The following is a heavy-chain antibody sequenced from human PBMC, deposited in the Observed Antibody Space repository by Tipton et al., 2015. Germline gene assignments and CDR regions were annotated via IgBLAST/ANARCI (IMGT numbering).Heavy chain of an antibody. CDR3: ARGHGSYYFNHFYDMDV. V-gene: IGHV1-69*01. CDR2: IIPIFGTA. D-gene: IGHD1-26*01. CDR1: GGTFSSYA. J-gene: IGHJ6*02. Sequence: QLVQSGAEVKKPGSSVKVSCKASGGTFSSYAISWVRQAPGQGLEWMGGIIPIFGTANYAQKFQGRVTITADASTSTAYMELSSLRSEDTAVYYCARGHGSYYFNHFYDMDVWGQGTTVTVSS.